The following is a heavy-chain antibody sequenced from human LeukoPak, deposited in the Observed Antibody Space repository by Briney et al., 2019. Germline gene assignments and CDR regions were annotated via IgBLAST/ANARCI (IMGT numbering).Heavy chain of an antibody. D-gene: IGHD5-18*01. V-gene: IGHV1-2*02. CDR2: INPNSGGT. J-gene: IGHJ4*02. CDR1: GYTFTGYY. Sequence: GASVKVSCKASGYTFTGYYMHWVRQAPGQGLEWMGWINPNSGGTNYAQKFQGRVTMTRDTSISTAYMELSRLRSDDMAVYYCARGTGEGYSYGRYYFDYWGQGTLVTVSS. CDR3: ARGTGEGYSYGRYYFDY.